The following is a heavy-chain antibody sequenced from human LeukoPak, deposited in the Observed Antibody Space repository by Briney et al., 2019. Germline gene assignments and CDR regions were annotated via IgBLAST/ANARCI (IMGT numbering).Heavy chain of an antibody. CDR3: ARDELNIVATIFGGGYMDV. V-gene: IGHV3-30*02. D-gene: IGHD5-12*01. CDR1: GFTFSSYG. CDR2: IRYDGSNK. Sequence: GGSLRLSCAASGFTFSSYGMHWVRQAPGKGLEWVAFIRYDGSNKYYADSVKGRFTISRDNSKNTLYLQMNSLRAEDTAVYYCARDELNIVATIFGGGYMDVWGKGTTVTVSS. J-gene: IGHJ6*03.